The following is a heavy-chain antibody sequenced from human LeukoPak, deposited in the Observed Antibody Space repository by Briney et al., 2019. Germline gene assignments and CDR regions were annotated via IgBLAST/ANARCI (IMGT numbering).Heavy chain of an antibody. CDR2: IKYDGSHK. J-gene: IGHJ4*02. CDR1: GFSFSSYW. D-gene: IGHD3-22*01. Sequence: GGSLRLSCVASGFSFSSYWMAWVRQAPGKGLEWVANIKYDGSHKYYVDSVKGRFTISRDNAKNSVYLQMNSLRVDDTAVYFCASSHDSSGNNWGQGTMVTVSS. CDR3: ASSHDSSGNN. V-gene: IGHV3-7*01.